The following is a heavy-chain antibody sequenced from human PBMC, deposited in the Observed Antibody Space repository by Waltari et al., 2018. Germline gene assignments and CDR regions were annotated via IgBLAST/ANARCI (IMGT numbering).Heavy chain of an antibody. V-gene: IGHV1-69*12. Sequence: QVQLEQSGAEVKKPGSSVKVSCKASGGTFSSFAISWVRQAPGQGLEWMGGIVPISGTPTYAQKFQGRVTITADESTSTAYMELSSLRSEDTAVYYCARDPSEHCSGGVCSPVNYWGQGTLVTVSS. CDR1: GGTFSSFA. J-gene: IGHJ4*02. D-gene: IGHD2-8*02. CDR3: ARDPSEHCSGGVCSPVNY. CDR2: IVPISGTP.